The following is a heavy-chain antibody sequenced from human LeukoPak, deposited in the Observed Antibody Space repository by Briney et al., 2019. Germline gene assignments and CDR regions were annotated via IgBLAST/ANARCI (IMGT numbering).Heavy chain of an antibody. V-gene: IGHV3-21*01. D-gene: IGHD5-24*01. Sequence: GGALRLSCAASGFTFSSCSMKWVRQAPGKGLEWVSSISSSSSYIYYADSVKGRFTISRDNAKNSLYLQMNSLRAEDTAVYYCARDLDLGVTRWLEPEFDYWGQGTLVTVSS. CDR3: ARDLDLGVTRWLEPEFDY. CDR1: GFTFSSCS. CDR2: ISSSSSYI. J-gene: IGHJ4*02.